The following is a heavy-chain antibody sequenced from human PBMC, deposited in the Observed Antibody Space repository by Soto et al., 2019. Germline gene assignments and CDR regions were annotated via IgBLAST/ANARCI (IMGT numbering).Heavy chain of an antibody. J-gene: IGHJ4*02. V-gene: IGHV5-10-1*01. CDR3: ARHQSGSGNSNFDF. CDR1: EYSFPIYW. CDR2: IDPSDSFA. D-gene: IGHD3-10*01. Sequence: PGESLKISCQAFEYSFPIYWISWVRHLPGAGLEWMGRIDPSDSFATYDPSFQGHVTISVDKSTRIVYLQWRSLKASDTATYYCARHQSGSGNSNFDFWGQGTPVTVSS.